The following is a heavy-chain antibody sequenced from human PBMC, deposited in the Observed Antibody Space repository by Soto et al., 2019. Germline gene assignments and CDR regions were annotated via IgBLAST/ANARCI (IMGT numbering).Heavy chain of an antibody. J-gene: IGHJ6*02. Sequence: GGSLRLSCAASGFTFSSYGMHWVRQAPGKGLEWVAVISYDGSNKYYADSVKGRFTISRDNSKNTLYLQMNSLRAEDTAVYHCAKGKWELTSYGMDVWGQGTTVTVSS. CDR2: ISYDGSNK. D-gene: IGHD1-26*01. CDR3: AKGKWELTSYGMDV. V-gene: IGHV3-30*18. CDR1: GFTFSSYG.